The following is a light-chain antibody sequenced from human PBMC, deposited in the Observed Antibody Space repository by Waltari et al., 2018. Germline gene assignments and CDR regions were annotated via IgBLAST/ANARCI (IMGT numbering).Light chain of an antibody. CDR2: DAS. V-gene: IGKV1-33*01. CDR1: QNIYNY. Sequence: IQMTQSPSSLSASVGDRVTITCQASQNIYNYLNWFQQKPGKAPNLLIYDASNLETGVPSRFSGSGSGTDFTLTITSLQPEDFVTYYCQQYDNVPPYNFGQGTKLEIK. J-gene: IGKJ2*01. CDR3: QQYDNVPPYN.